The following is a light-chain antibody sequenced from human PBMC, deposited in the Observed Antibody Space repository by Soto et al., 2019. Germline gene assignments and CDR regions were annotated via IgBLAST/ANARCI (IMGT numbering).Light chain of an antibody. V-gene: IGKV3-20*01. Sequence: EIVLTQSPGTLSLSPGERATLSCRASQSITSSSLAWYQHKPGQAPSLLIYAASSRATGIPDRFSGSGSGTDFTITISRLEPEDFEVYYCKQYGTSTRTFGQGTKVEIK. CDR1: QSITSSS. CDR2: AAS. J-gene: IGKJ1*01. CDR3: KQYGTSTRT.